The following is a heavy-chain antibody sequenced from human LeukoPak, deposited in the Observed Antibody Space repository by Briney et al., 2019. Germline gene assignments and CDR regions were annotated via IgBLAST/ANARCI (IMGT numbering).Heavy chain of an antibody. J-gene: IGHJ6*03. Sequence: SETLPLTCAVSGGSFSGYYWSWIRQPPGKGLEWIGEINHSGSTNYNPSLKSRVTISVDTSKNQFSLKLSSVTAADTAVYYCARGQRLRYYYYMDVWGKGTTVTVSS. CDR3: ARGQRLRYYYYMDV. CDR1: GGSFSGYY. V-gene: IGHV4-34*01. CDR2: INHSGST. D-gene: IGHD5-18*01.